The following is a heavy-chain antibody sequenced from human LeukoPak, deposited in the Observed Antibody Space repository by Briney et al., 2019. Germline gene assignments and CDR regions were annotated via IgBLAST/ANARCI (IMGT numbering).Heavy chain of an antibody. Sequence: GGSLRLPCAASGFTFSSYSMNWVRQAPGKGLEWVSSISSSSSYIYYADSVKGRFTISRDSAKNSLYLQMNSLRAEDTAVYYCARDASTRSFDYWGQGTLVTVSS. CDR3: ARDASTRSFDY. CDR2: ISSSSSYI. J-gene: IGHJ4*02. V-gene: IGHV3-21*01. CDR1: GFTFSSYS.